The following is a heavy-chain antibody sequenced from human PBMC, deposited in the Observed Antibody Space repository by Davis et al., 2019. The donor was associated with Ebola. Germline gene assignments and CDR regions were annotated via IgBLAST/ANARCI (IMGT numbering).Heavy chain of an antibody. D-gene: IGHD2-8*02. CDR3: VKTRSNWWNDALEI. J-gene: IGHJ3*02. CDR1: GFTFSSYG. Sequence: PGGSLRLSCAASGFTFSSYGMHWVRQAPGKGLEWVAVIWYDGSNKYYADSGRGRFTITRDNSKSTLDLQMNSLRPEDTAVYYCVKTRSNWWNDALEIWGRGTMVIVSS. CDR2: IWYDGSNK. V-gene: IGHV3-30*02.